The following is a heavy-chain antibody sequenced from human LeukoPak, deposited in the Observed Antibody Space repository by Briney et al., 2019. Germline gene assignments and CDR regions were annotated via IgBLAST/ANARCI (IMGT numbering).Heavy chain of an antibody. Sequence: ASVEVSCKASGYTFTNYYIHWVRQAPGQGLDWMGLINPNGGSTTYAQKFQGRVTMTRDTSTSTVYMQLSSLRSEDTAVYFCARAAEDSYGYRYYFDYWGQGTLVTVSS. CDR1: GYTFTNYY. V-gene: IGHV1-46*01. D-gene: IGHD5-18*01. CDR3: ARAAEDSYGYRYYFDY. J-gene: IGHJ4*02. CDR2: INPNGGST.